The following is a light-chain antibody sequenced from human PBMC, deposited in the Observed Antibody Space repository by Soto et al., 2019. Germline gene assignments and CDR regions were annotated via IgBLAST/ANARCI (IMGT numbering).Light chain of an antibody. CDR3: AAWDDTLNGVL. J-gene: IGLJ2*01. CDR2: SNN. V-gene: IGLV1-44*01. CDR1: NSNIGSNA. Sequence: QSVLTQPPSASETPGQRVTISCSGSNSNIGSNAVNWYQQLPGTAPKLLIYSNNQRPSGVPDRFSGSKSGTSASLAISGLQSEDEADYYCAAWDDTLNGVLFGGGTKMTVL.